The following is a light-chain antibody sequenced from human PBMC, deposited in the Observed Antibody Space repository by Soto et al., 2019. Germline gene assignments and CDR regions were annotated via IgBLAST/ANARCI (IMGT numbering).Light chain of an antibody. V-gene: IGKV3-11*01. CDR3: QQRYNWPPKYT. J-gene: IGKJ2*01. CDR1: QSLTSY. Sequence: EIVLTQSPATLSLSPRERATLSCRASQSLTSYLAWYQQKTGQAPRLLIYDASNRATGIPARFSGSGSGTDFTLTISILEPEDFAVYYCQQRYNWPPKYTFGQGTKLEIK. CDR2: DAS.